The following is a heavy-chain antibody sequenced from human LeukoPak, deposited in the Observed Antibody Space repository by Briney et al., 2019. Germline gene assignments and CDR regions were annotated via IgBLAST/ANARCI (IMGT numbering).Heavy chain of an antibody. V-gene: IGHV3-21*01. CDR2: ISSSSTYI. CDR3: AGDRYCSGGSCPDY. CDR1: GFTFTSYS. D-gene: IGHD2-15*01. Sequence: GGSLRLSCAASGFTFTSYSINWVRQAPGKGLEWVSSISSSSTYIYYADSVKGRFTISRDNAKNSVYLQMNSLRAEDTAVYYCAGDRYCSGGSCPDYWGQGTLVTVSS. J-gene: IGHJ4*02.